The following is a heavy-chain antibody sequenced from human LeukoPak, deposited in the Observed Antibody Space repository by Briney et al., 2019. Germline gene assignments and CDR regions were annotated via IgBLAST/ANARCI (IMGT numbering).Heavy chain of an antibody. D-gene: IGHD3-10*01. Sequence: SETLSLTCTVSGGSISSSSYYWGWIRQPPGKGLEWIGSIYYSGSTYHNPSLKSRVTISVDTSKNQFSLKLSSVTAADTAVYYCASPIITMVRGVIIHSFDYWGQGTLVTVSS. CDR3: ASPIITMVRGVIIHSFDY. CDR2: IYYSGST. V-gene: IGHV4-39*01. J-gene: IGHJ4*02. CDR1: GGSISSSSYY.